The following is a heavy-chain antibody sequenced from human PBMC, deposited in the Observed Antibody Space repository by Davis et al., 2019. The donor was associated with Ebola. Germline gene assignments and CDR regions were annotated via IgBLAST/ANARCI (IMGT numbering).Heavy chain of an antibody. V-gene: IGHV3-7*03. J-gene: IGHJ4*02. CDR3: TTHGVEEELLPHFDY. CDR2: IKQDGSEK. D-gene: IGHD3-10*01. CDR1: GFTVSSNY. Sequence: GESLKISCAASGFTVSSNYMSWVRQAPGKGLEWVANIKQDGSEKYYVDSVKGRFTISRDNAKNSLYLQMNSLKTEDTAVYYCTTHGVEEELLPHFDYWGQGTLVTVSS.